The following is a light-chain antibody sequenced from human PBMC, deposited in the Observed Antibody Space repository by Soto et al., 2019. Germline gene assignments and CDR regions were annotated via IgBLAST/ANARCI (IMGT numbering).Light chain of an antibody. Sequence: EMVLTQSPGTLSLSPGERVTLSCRASQSVGTSWLAWYQQKPGQSPRLLIYSTSSRATGIPDRFSGSESETDFALTISRLGPEDSAVYYFQQYASSQCTFGQGTKVEIK. CDR1: QSVGTSW. CDR3: QQYASSQCT. V-gene: IGKV3-20*01. J-gene: IGKJ1*01. CDR2: STS.